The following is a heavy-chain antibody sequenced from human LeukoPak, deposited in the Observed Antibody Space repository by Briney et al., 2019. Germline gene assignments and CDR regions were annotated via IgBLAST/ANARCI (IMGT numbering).Heavy chain of an antibody. J-gene: IGHJ4*02. CDR2: IRYDGSNK. D-gene: IGHD3-22*01. CDR1: GFTFSSYG. CDR3: ARDYYDSSGYYYFDY. Sequence: GGSLRLSCAASGFTFSSYGMHWVRQAPGKGLEWVAFIRYDGSNKYYADSVKGRFTISRDNAKNSLYLQTNSLRAEDTAVYYCARDYYDSSGYYYFDYWGQGTLVTVSS. V-gene: IGHV3-30*02.